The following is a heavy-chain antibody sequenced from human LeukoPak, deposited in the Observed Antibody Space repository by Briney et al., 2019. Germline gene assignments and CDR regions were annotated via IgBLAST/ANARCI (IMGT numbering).Heavy chain of an antibody. Sequence: ASVKVSCKASGYTFTSYAMNWVRQAPGQGLEWMGWINTDTGNPTYAQGFTGRFVFSLDTSVSTAYLQISSLKAEDTAVYYCASSTGGYCSGGSCYIDVWGKGTTVTVSS. CDR2: INTDTGNP. D-gene: IGHD2-15*01. CDR1: GYTFTSYA. CDR3: ASSTGGYCSGGSCYIDV. J-gene: IGHJ6*03. V-gene: IGHV7-4-1*02.